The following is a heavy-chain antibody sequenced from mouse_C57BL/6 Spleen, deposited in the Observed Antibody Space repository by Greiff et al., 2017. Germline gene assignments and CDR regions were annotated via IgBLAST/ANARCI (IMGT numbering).Heavy chain of an antibody. D-gene: IGHD1-1*01. CDR2: IYPRSGTT. Sequence: QVHVKQSGAELARPGASVKLSCKASGYTFTSYGISWVKQRTGQGLEWIGEIYPRSGTTYYNEKFKGKATLTADKSSSTAYMELRSLTSEDSAVCFCGRSRTTVPWYFGVWGTRATVHGSS. J-gene: IGHJ1*03. CDR1: GYTFTSYG. CDR3: GRSRTTVPWYFGV. V-gene: IGHV1-81*01.